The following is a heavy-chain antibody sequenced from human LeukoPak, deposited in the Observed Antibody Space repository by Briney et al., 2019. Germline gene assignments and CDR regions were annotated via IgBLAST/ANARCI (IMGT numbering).Heavy chain of an antibody. CDR2: IYTSGST. J-gene: IGHJ4*02. CDR3: ARNSCPSGSCYENRGCFDY. V-gene: IGHV4-61*02. D-gene: IGHD2-15*01. Sequence: SETLSLICTVSGGSISSATYYWSWIRQPAGKGVEWIGRIYTSGSTNYNPSLKSRVTISVDTSKNQFSLKLSSVTAADTAVYYCARNSCPSGSCYENRGCFDYWGQGTLVTVSS. CDR1: GGSISSATYY.